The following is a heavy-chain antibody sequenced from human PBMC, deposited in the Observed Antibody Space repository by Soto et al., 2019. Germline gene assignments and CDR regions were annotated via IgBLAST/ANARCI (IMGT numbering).Heavy chain of an antibody. V-gene: IGHV2-70*04. J-gene: IGHJ3*02. D-gene: IGHD3-22*01. CDR3: ARMGDYYDSSGYLPDAFDI. Sequence: PTLVNPTHTLTLTCAFSGFSLSTSGMRVSWIRQPPGNALEWLARIDWDDDKFYSTSLKTRLTISKDTSKNQVVLTMTNMDPVDTATYYCARMGDYYDSSGYLPDAFDIWGQGTMVTVSS. CDR2: IDWDDDK. CDR1: GFSLSTSGMR.